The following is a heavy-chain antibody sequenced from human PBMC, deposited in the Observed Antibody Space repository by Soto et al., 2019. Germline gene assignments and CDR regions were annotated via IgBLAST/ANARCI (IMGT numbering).Heavy chain of an antibody. V-gene: IGHV1-3*01. J-gene: IGHJ4*02. Sequence: GASVKVSCKASGYTFTSYAMHWVRQAPGQRLEWMGWINAGNGNTKYSQKFQGRVTITADESTSTAYMELSSLRSEDTAVYYCARVSDYYDSGNFDYWGQGTLVTVSS. CDR1: GYTFTSYA. CDR2: INAGNGNT. CDR3: ARVSDYYDSGNFDY. D-gene: IGHD3-22*01.